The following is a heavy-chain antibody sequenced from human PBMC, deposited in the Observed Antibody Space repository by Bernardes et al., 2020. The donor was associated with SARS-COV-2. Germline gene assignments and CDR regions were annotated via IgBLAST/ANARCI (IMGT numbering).Heavy chain of an antibody. CDR1: GYTFTSYA. Sequence: ASVKVSCKASGYTFTSYAMHWVRQAPGQRLEWMGWINAGNGNTKYSQKFQGRVTITRDTSASTAYMELSSLRSEDTAVYYCASGGDNWNDRNYGMDVWGQGTTVTVSS. CDR2: INAGNGNT. J-gene: IGHJ6*02. CDR3: ASGGDNWNDRNYGMDV. V-gene: IGHV1-3*01. D-gene: IGHD1-1*01.